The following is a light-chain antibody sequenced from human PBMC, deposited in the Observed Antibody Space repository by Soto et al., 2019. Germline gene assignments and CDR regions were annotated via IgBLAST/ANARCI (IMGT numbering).Light chain of an antibody. J-gene: IGKJ3*01. V-gene: IGKV2-28*01. CDR1: QSLLHSDGYNY. CDR2: LGS. CDR3: MQGLQTLPT. Sequence: DIVMTQSPLSLPVTPGEPASISCRSSQSLLHSDGYNYLDWYVQKPGQSPRLLIYLGSKRASGILDWFSGSGSGTDFILKISRVEADDVGVYYCMQGLQTLPTFGPGTKVDIK.